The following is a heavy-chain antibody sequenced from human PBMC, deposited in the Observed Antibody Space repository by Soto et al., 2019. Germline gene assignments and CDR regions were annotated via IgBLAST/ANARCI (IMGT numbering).Heavy chain of an antibody. CDR1: GGSISSGGYY. CDR3: ARRYYDFWIGYFTFDY. CDR2: IYYSGST. D-gene: IGHD3-3*01. J-gene: IGHJ4*02. Sequence: SETLSLTCTVSGGSISSGGYYWSWIRQHPGKGLEWIGYIYYSGSTYYNPSLKSRVTISVDTSKNQFSLKLSSVTAADTAVYYCARRYYDFWIGYFTFDYWGQGTLVTVSS. V-gene: IGHV4-31*03.